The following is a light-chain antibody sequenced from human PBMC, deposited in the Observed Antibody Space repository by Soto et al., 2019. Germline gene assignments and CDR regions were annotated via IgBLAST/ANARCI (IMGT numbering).Light chain of an antibody. Sequence: TQSPSAMSSSLLDRVNITCRASQGISNYLAWYQQKPGQAPRLLIYGASSRATGIPDRFTGSGSGTDFTLTISRLEPEDFAVYYCQQYDGSPRTFGQGTKVDIK. J-gene: IGKJ1*01. CDR2: GAS. CDR1: QGISNY. CDR3: QQYDGSPRT. V-gene: IGKV3-20*01.